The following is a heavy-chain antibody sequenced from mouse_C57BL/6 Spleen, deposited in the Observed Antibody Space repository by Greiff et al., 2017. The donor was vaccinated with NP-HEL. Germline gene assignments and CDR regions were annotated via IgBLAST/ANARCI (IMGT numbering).Heavy chain of an antibody. CDR1: GFTFSSYA. CDR3: TRVTTVAPFDY. V-gene: IGHV5-9-1*02. D-gene: IGHD1-1*01. J-gene: IGHJ2*01. Sequence: EVKLMESGEGLVKPGGSLKLSCAASGFTFSSYAMSWVRQTPEKRLEWVAYISSGGDYIYYADTVKGRFTISRDNARNTLYLQMSSLKSEDTAMYYCTRVTTVAPFDYWGQGTTLTVSS. CDR2: ISSGGDYI.